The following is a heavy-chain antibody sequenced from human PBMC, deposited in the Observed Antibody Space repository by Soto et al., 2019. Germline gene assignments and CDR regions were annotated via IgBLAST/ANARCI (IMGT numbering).Heavy chain of an antibody. V-gene: IGHV4-59*12. D-gene: IGHD3-22*01. CDR1: GGSISSYY. CDR3: ARLSSGRQPYFDY. CDR2: IYYTGST. Sequence: QVQLQESGPGLMKPSETLSLTCTVSGGSISSYYWSWIRQPPGKGLEWIGYIYYTGSTNYNPSLKSRGTVSVDTSKNQFSLKLSSVTAADTAVYYCARLSSGRQPYFDYWGQGTLVTVSS. J-gene: IGHJ4*02.